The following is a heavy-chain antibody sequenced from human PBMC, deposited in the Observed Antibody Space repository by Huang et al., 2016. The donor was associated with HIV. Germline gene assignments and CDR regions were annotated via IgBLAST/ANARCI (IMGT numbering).Heavy chain of an antibody. J-gene: IGHJ6*02. V-gene: IGHV3-21*06. CDR3: ARPQGDKVRGIIRSYYYYYGMDV. CDR1: GFTFTNYA. Sequence: RLSCVASGFTFTNYARNWVRQAPGKGLEWVSAIGSSSSYIYYADSVKGRFTIARDDAKNALYLQMNSLRAEDTAVYYCARPQGDKVRGIIRSYYYYYGMDVWGRGTTVTVSS. CDR2: IGSSSSYI. D-gene: IGHD3-10*01.